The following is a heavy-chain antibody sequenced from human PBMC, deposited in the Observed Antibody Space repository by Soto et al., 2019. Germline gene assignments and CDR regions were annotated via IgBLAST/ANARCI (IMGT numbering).Heavy chain of an antibody. J-gene: IGHJ4*02. Sequence: PSETLSLTCTVSGASISGYYWSWVRQPPGKGLEWIGCIFQNGGTSYNPSLKSRVAISVYSSRNQFSLRLNSVTAADTAVYFCARLDAYNSFDYWGQGTPVTVSS. CDR1: GASISGYY. V-gene: IGHV4-59*08. D-gene: IGHD2-2*01. CDR3: ARLDAYNSFDY. CDR2: IFQNGGT.